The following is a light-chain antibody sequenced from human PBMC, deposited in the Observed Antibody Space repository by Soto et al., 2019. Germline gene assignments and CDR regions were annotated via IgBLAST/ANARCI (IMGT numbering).Light chain of an antibody. CDR1: SSDVGAYKY. V-gene: IGLV2-8*01. CDR3: TSYAGSNILV. Sequence: QSALTQPPSASGSPGQSVTISCTGTSSDVGAYKYVSWYQQYPGKAPKLMIYEVSKRPSGVPDRFSGSKSGNTASLTVSGLQAEDEDDYYCTSYAGSNILVFGGGTKLTVL. J-gene: IGLJ3*02. CDR2: EVS.